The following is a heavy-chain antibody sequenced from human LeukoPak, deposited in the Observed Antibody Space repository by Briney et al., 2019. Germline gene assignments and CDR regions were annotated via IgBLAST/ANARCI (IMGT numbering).Heavy chain of an antibody. J-gene: IGHJ4*02. D-gene: IGHD3-9*01. Sequence: GVSLRLSCAASGFTFSSYGMHWVRQAPGKGLEWVAFIRYDGSNKYYADSVKGRFTISRDNSKNTLYLQMNSLRAEDTAVYYCAKGNNGNFDWSLPDYWGQGTLVTVSS. CDR2: IRYDGSNK. CDR1: GFTFSSYG. CDR3: AKGNNGNFDWSLPDY. V-gene: IGHV3-30*02.